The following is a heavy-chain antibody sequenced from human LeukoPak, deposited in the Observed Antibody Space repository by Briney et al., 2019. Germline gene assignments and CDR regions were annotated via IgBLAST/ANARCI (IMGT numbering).Heavy chain of an antibody. CDR1: GFTFSNYD. CDR3: AREVRESGLRYFDL. V-gene: IGHV3-13*04. D-gene: IGHD2-15*01. Sequence: GGSLRLSCAASGFTFSNYDIHWVRHVTGKGLEWVSSIDIAGDTYYPGSVKGRFTISRENAKNSVYLQMNTLRVGDTAVYYCAREVRESGLRYFDLWGRGTLVTVSS. J-gene: IGHJ2*01. CDR2: IDIAGDT.